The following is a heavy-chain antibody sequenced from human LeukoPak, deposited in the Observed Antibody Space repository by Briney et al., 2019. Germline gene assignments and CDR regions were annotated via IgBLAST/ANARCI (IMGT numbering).Heavy chain of an antibody. J-gene: IGHJ4*02. V-gene: IGHV3-23*01. CDR1: GFTFSSYA. CDR2: ISGSGGST. D-gene: IGHD4-17*01. Sequence: GGSLRLSCAASGFTFSSYAMSWVRQAPGKGLEWVSAISGSGGSTYYADSVKGRFTISRDNSKNTLYLQMNSLRAEDTAVYYCAKGREYGDYKGPFSFFAYWGQGTLVTVSS. CDR3: AKGREYGDYKGPFSFFAY.